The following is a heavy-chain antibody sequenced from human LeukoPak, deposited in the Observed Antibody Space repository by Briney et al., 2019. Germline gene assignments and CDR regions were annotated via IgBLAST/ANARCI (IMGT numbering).Heavy chain of an antibody. V-gene: IGHV3-11*04. Sequence: GGSLRLSCAASGFTFGDYYMNWIRQAPGKGLEWVSYISSSSSTIYYADSVKGRFTISRDNSKNTLYLQMNSLRAEDTAVYYCARDVAGYGMDVWGQGTTVTVSS. D-gene: IGHD6-19*01. J-gene: IGHJ6*02. CDR3: ARDVAGYGMDV. CDR1: GFTFGDYY. CDR2: ISSSSSTI.